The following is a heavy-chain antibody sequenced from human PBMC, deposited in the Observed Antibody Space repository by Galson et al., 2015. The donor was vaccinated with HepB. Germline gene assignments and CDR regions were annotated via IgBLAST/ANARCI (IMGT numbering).Heavy chain of an antibody. CDR1: GGSITSDVSS. J-gene: IGHJ4*02. D-gene: IGHD3-10*01. Sequence: TLSLTCAVSGGSITSDVSSWSWIRQSPGKGLEWIGYIWLSGSSQYNPSFQSRVTISLDATKNQFSLNLSSVTAADTAVYYCARVGSGSIGYFFDLWGQGTQVTVSS. V-gene: IGHV4-30-4*07. CDR2: IWLSGSS. CDR3: ARVGSGSIGYFFDL.